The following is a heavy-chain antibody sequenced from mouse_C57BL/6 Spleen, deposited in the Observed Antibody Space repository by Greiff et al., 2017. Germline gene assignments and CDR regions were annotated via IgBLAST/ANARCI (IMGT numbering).Heavy chain of an antibody. CDR3: VITAVVATVDY. D-gene: IGHD1-1*01. V-gene: IGHV14-2*01. CDR2: IDPEDGAT. J-gene: IGHJ2*01. CDR1: GFNINDYY. Sequence: VQLQQSGAELVKPGASVTLSCTASGFNINDYYMHWVKQRTEQGLEWIGRIDPEDGATKYAAKFQGKATITADTSSNTAYLQLSSLTSEDTAVYYCVITAVVATVDYWGQGTTLTGSS.